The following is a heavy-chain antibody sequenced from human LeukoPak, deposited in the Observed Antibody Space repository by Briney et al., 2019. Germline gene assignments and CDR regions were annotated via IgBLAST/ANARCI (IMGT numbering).Heavy chain of an antibody. CDR1: GYTFTSYA. CDR3: ARDQVRRAIGTGHWYNWFDP. D-gene: IGHD6-13*01. Sequence: ASVKVSCKASGYTFTSYAMHWVRQAPGQRLEWMGWISAGNGNTKYSQKFQGRVTITRDTSASTAYMELSSLRSEDTAVYYCARDQVRRAIGTGHWYNWFDPWGQGTLVTVSS. J-gene: IGHJ5*02. V-gene: IGHV1-3*01. CDR2: ISAGNGNT.